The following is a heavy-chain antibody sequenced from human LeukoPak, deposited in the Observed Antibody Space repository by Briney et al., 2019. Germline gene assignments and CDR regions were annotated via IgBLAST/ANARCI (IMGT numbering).Heavy chain of an antibody. V-gene: IGHV3-23*01. CDR1: GFTISSYG. D-gene: IGHD2-15*01. CDR3: AKEGTRLGYCSGGSCYYFDY. CDR2: ISGSGGST. J-gene: IGHJ4*02. Sequence: PGGSLRLSCAASGFTISSYGMSWVRQAPGKGLEWVSAISGSGGSTYYADSVKGRFTISRDNSKNTLYLQMNGLRAEDTAVYYCAKEGTRLGYCSGGSCYYFDYWGQGTLVTVSS.